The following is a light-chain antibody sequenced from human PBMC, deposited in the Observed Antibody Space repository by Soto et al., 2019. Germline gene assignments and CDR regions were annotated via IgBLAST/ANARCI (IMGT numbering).Light chain of an antibody. J-gene: IGLJ2*01. V-gene: IGLV2-14*03. CDR3: SSYTTSVTLV. Sequence: QSVLTQPASVSGSPGQSITISCTGTSSDVGTYNYVSWYQHHPGKAPKLMIYDVTYRPSGVSSRFSGSKSGNTASLTISGLQAEDEADYYCSSYTTSVTLVFGGGTKLTVL. CDR1: SSDVGTYNY. CDR2: DVT.